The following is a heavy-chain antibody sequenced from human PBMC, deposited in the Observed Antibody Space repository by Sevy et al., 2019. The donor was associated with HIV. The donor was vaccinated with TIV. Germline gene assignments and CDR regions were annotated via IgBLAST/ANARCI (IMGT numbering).Heavy chain of an antibody. J-gene: IGHJ3*02. CDR3: AGGRFDSSGSFDAFDM. CDR1: GITFNNYA. D-gene: IGHD3-22*01. Sequence: GGSLRLSCVASGITFNNYAMNWVRQAPGKGLDWVSTFFGSGGTTYYADSVKGRFTISRDNSKNTLYLQMNSLRTEDTALYYCAGGRFDSSGSFDAFDMWGQGTMVTVSS. CDR2: FFGSGGTT. V-gene: IGHV3-23*01.